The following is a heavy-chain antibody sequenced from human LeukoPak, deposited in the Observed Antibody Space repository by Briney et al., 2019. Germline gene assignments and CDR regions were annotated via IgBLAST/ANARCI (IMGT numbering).Heavy chain of an antibody. CDR3: ARVNYYDSSGGAAFDI. CDR1: GGTFSSYA. CDR2: IIPIFGTA. D-gene: IGHD3-22*01. Sequence: GASVKVSCKASGGTFSSYAISWARQAPGQGLEWMGGIIPIFGTANYAQKFQGRVTITTDESTSTAYMELSSLRSEDTAVYYCARVNYYDSSGGAAFDIWGQGTMVTVSS. J-gene: IGHJ3*02. V-gene: IGHV1-69*05.